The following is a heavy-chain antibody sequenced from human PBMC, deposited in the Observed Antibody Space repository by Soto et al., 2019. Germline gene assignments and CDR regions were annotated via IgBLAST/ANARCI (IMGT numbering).Heavy chain of an antibody. J-gene: IGHJ3*02. CDR1: GYTFTGYY. V-gene: IGHV1-2*04. Sequence: AASVQVSYKASGYTFTGYYMHWVRQAPGQGLEWMGWINPNSGGTNYAQKFQGWVTMTRDTSISTAYMELSRLRSDDTAVYYCARVYYDFWSGYYTPDAFDIWGQGTMVTVSS. CDR3: ARVYYDFWSGYYTPDAFDI. D-gene: IGHD3-3*01. CDR2: INPNSGGT.